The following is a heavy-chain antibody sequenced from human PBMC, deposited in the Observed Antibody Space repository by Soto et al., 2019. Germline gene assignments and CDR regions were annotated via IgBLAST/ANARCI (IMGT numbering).Heavy chain of an antibody. CDR1: GYTFTCDG. Sequence: ASLKFSCHAHGYTFTCDGISGVREAAGQALERMGWINSYNGNTNYAQKLQGRVTMTTDTSTSTAYMELRSLRSDDTAVYYCAREPVAGIWFDPWGQGTLVTVPQ. D-gene: IGHD6-19*01. CDR3: AREPVAGIWFDP. J-gene: IGHJ5*02. V-gene: IGHV1-18*01. CDR2: INSYNGNT.